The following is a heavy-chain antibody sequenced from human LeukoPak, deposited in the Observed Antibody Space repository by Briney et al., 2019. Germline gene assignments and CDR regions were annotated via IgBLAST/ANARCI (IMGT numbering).Heavy chain of an antibody. D-gene: IGHD6-13*01. Sequence: GWSLRLSCAASGFTFDDYAMHWVRQAPGKGLEWVSGISWNSGSIGYADSVKGRFTISRDNAKNSLYLQMNSLRAEDTALYYCAKGKGYSSSWYYFDYWGQGTLVTVSS. CDR2: ISWNSGSI. J-gene: IGHJ4*02. CDR3: AKGKGYSSSWYYFDY. V-gene: IGHV3-9*01. CDR1: GFTFDDYA.